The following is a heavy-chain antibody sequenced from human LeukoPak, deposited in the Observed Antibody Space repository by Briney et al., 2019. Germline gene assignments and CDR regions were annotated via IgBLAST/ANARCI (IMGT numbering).Heavy chain of an antibody. V-gene: IGHV3-74*01. D-gene: IGHD5-24*01. J-gene: IGHJ4*02. CDR2: IDTDGKTT. Sequence: GGSLRLSCAASGFNFNTYFMHWVRQVPGKGRVWVSRIDTDGKTTTYADSVKGRFTISRDNAKNTVYLQMNSLRAEDTAVYYCVRDKDGYNFWGQGTLVSVSS. CDR3: VRDKDGYNF. CDR1: GFNFNTYF.